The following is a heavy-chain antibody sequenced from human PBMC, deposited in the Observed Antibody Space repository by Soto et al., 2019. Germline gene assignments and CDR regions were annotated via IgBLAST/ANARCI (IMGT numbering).Heavy chain of an antibody. V-gene: IGHV3-15*01. J-gene: IGHJ4*02. CDR3: TTEQDCSSTTCPGTFDY. Sequence: EVQLVESGGGLVKPGGSLRLSCAASGFTFSHVWMSWVRQAPGKGLEWVGRIKRKTNGGTTDYGAPVKGRFTISRDDSKNTLYVQMNSLKTDDTAVYYCTTEQDCSSTTCPGTFDYWGQGTLVTVSS. CDR2: IKRKTNGGTT. CDR1: GFTFSHVW. D-gene: IGHD2-2*01.